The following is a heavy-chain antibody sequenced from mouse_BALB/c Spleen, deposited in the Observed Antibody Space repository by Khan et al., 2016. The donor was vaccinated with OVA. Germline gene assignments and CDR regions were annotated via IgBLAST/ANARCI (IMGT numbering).Heavy chain of an antibody. V-gene: IGHV2-3*01. J-gene: IGHJ4*01. Sequence: QVQLKESGPGLVAPSQSLSITCTVSGFSLTSYGVNWVRQPPGKGLEWLGVMWGDGSTNYHSALKSRMIISKDNSKSQVFLKLNSLQTADTATYYCAKFTPDYYSMDYWGQGTSVTVSS. CDR3: AKFTPDYYSMDY. D-gene: IGHD1-1*01. CDR2: MWGDGST. CDR1: GFSLTSYG.